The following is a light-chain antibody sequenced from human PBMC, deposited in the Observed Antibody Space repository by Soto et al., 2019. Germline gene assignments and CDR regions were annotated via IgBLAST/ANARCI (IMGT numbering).Light chain of an antibody. Sequence: IQMTHSPSTLSASVGGRVPLTCRASQSISSWLAWYQQKPGKAPKILIYDASSLESGVPSRFSGSGSGTEFTLTISSLQPDDFATYYCQQYNSQWTFGQGTKVDI. J-gene: IGKJ1*01. V-gene: IGKV1-5*01. CDR1: QSISSW. CDR2: DAS. CDR3: QQYNSQWT.